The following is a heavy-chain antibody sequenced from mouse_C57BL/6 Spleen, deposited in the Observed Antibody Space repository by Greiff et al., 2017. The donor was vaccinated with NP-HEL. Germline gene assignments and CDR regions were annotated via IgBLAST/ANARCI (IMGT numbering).Heavy chain of an antibody. CDR1: GYTFTEYT. V-gene: IGHV1-62-2*01. CDR2: FYPGSGSI. D-gene: IGHD1-1*01. Sequence: VKLQESGAELVKPGASVKLSCKASGYTFTEYTIHWVKQRSGQGLEWIGWFYPGSGSIKYNEKFKDKATLTADKSSSTVYMELSRLTSEDSAVYFCARHEERYYYGSSPWYFDVWGTGTTVTVSS. CDR3: ARHEERYYYGSSPWYFDV. J-gene: IGHJ1*03.